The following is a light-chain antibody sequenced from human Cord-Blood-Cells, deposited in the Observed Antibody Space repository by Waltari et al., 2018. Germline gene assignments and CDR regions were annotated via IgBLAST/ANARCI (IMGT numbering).Light chain of an antibody. CDR2: AAS. CDR1: QSISSY. CDR3: QQSYSTPET. J-gene: IGKJ1*01. V-gene: IGKV1-39*01. Sequence: DIQMTQSPSSLSASVADRVTITCRASQSISSYLNWYQQKPGKTPKLLIYAASSLQSGVPSRFRGRGSGTDFTLTISSLQPEDFATYYCQQSYSTPETFGQGTNVEIK.